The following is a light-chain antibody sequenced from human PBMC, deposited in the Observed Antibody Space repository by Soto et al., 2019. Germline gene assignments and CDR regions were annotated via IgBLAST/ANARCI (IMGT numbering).Light chain of an antibody. Sequence: EIVMTQSPATLSVSPGERATLSCRASQSVSSNLAWYQQKTGQAPRLLIYGASTRDTGIPARLSGSGSRTEFTLTICSLQSEDVTVYYCQQYNNCPPFTFGQGTKLEIK. V-gene: IGKV3-15*01. CDR1: QSVSSN. CDR2: GAS. CDR3: QQYNNCPPFT. J-gene: IGKJ2*01.